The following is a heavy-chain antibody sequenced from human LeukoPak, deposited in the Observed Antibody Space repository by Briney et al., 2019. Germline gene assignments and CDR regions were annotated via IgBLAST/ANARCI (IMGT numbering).Heavy chain of an antibody. V-gene: IGHV3-30*02. J-gene: IGHJ5*02. CDR2: IRYDGSNK. CDR1: GFSFSSYA. Sequence: GKSLRLSCAASGFSFSSYAIQWVRQAPGKGLEWVAFIRYDGSNKYYADSVKGRFTISRDNSKNTLYLQMNSLRAEDTAVYYCAKQDWFDPWGQGTLVTVSS. CDR3: AKQDWFDP.